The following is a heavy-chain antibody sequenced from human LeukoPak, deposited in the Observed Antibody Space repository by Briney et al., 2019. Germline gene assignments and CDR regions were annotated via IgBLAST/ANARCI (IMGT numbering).Heavy chain of an antibody. V-gene: IGHV4-39*02. D-gene: IGHD2-15*01. J-gene: IGHJ4*01. CDR2: IYYSGST. Sequence: SETLSLTCTVSGGSISSSSYYWGWIRQPPGKGLEWIGSIYYSGSTYYNPSLKSRVTISVDTSKNQFSLKLSSVTAADTAVYYCVREALVVVPFEHWGQGILVTVSS. CDR3: VREALVVVPFEH. CDR1: GGSISSSSYY.